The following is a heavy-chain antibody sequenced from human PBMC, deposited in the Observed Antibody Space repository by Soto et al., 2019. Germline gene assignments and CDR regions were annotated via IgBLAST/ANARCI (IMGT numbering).Heavy chain of an antibody. V-gene: IGHV1-69*12. CDR3: ARNASTMSACGEDKYYNYYGLDV. D-gene: IGHD3-10*01. CDR2: ITPIFHTP. CDR1: GGTFSSDA. Sequence: QVQLVQSGAEVKKPGSSVKVSCKASGGTFSSDAIGWVRQAPGQGLEWMGGITPIFHTPNYAQKFKGRLTITADEPTSAVFMELSWLTSEDTAVYYCARNASTMSACGEDKYYNYYGLDVWGQGTTVTVSS. J-gene: IGHJ6*02.